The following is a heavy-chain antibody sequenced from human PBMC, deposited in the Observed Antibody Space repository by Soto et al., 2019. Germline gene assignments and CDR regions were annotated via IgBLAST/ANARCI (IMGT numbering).Heavy chain of an antibody. CDR2: TYYRSKWYN. Sequence: LSLTCAISGDSVSSNNAAWNWIRQSQSRGLEWLGRTYYRSKWYNDYAVSVKSRITINPDTSKNQFSLQLNSVTPEDTAVYYCARAGLIAVAGPLFDYWGQGTLVTVSS. CDR1: GDSVSSNNAA. D-gene: IGHD6-19*01. CDR3: ARAGLIAVAGPLFDY. J-gene: IGHJ4*02. V-gene: IGHV6-1*01.